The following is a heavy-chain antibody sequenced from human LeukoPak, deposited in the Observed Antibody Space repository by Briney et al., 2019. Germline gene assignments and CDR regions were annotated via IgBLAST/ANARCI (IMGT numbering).Heavy chain of an antibody. J-gene: IGHJ4*02. Sequence: GGSLRLSCAASGFTFSSYAMSWVRQAPGKGLEWVSAISGSGGSTYYADSVKGRFTISRDNSKNMLYLQMSSLRAEDTAVYYCAIRKGATSFDYWGQGTLVTVSS. D-gene: IGHD1-26*01. CDR2: ISGSGGST. CDR1: GFTFSSYA. V-gene: IGHV3-23*01. CDR3: AIRKGATSFDY.